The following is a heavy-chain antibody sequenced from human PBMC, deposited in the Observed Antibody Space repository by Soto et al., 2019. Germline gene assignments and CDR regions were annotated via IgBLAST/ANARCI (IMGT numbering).Heavy chain of an antibody. Sequence: GGSLRLSCAASGFTFSSYGMHWVRQAPGKGLEWVAVISYDGSNKYYADSVKGRFTISRDNSKNTLYLQMNSLRAEDTAVYYCAKDLKGPYYYYYMDVWGKGTTVTVSS. CDR1: GFTFSSYG. J-gene: IGHJ6*03. CDR3: AKDLKGPYYYYYMDV. CDR2: ISYDGSNK. V-gene: IGHV3-30*18.